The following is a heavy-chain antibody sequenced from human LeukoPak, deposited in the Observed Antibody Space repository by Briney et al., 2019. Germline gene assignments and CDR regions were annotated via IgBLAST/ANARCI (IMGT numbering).Heavy chain of an antibody. D-gene: IGHD1-26*01. J-gene: IGHJ4*02. V-gene: IGHV3-23*01. CDR1: GFTFSSYG. Sequence: GGSLRLSCAASGFTFSSYGMHWVRQAPGKGLEWVSAISGSGGSTYYADSVKGRFTISRDNSKNTLYLQMNSLRAEDTAVYYCARGGWEFDYWGQGTLVTVSS. CDR2: ISGSGGST. CDR3: ARGGWEFDY.